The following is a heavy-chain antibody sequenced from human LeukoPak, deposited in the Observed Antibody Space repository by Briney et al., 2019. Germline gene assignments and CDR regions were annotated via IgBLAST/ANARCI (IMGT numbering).Heavy chain of an antibody. CDR2: INHSGST. V-gene: IGHV4-34*01. Sequence: PSETLSLTCAVYGGSFSGYYWSWIRQPPGKGLEWIGEINHSGSTNYNPSLKSRVTISVDTSKNQFSLKLSSVTAADTAVYYCARVAGLRYYDYWGQGTLVTVSS. D-gene: IGHD4-17*01. CDR3: ARVAGLRYYDY. J-gene: IGHJ4*02. CDR1: GGSFSGYY.